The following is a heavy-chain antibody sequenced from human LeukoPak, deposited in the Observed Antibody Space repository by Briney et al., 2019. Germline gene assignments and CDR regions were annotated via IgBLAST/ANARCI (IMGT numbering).Heavy chain of an antibody. CDR2: IRSKANSYAT. Sequence: PGGSLKLSCAASGFTFSGSAMHWVRQASGKGLEWVGRIRSKANSYATAYAASVKGRFTISRDDSKNTAYLQMNSLKTEDTAVCYCTREYDFWSGYRYYYYYYYMDVWGKGTTVTVSS. CDR3: TREYDFWSGYRYYYYYYYMDV. CDR1: GFTFSGSA. V-gene: IGHV3-73*01. D-gene: IGHD3-3*01. J-gene: IGHJ6*03.